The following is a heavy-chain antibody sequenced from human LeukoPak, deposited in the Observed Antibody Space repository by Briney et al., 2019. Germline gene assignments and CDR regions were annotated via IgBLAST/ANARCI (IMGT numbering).Heavy chain of an antibody. V-gene: IGHV1-69*13. CDR1: GGTFSSYA. CDR3: ARGPDYGDHGPDWYFDL. D-gene: IGHD4-17*01. CDR2: IIPIFGTA. J-gene: IGHJ2*01. Sequence: GASVKVSCKASGGTFSSYAISWVRQAPGQGLEGMGGIIPIFGTANYAQKFQGKVTITADESTSTAYMELSSLRSEDTAVYYCARGPDYGDHGPDWYFDLWGRGTLVTVSS.